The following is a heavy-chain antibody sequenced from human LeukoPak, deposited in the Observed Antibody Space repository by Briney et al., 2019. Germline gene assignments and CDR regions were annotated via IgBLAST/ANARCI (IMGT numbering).Heavy chain of an antibody. J-gene: IGHJ6*03. Sequence: KSSETLSLTCAVYGGSFSSSSYYWGWIRQPPGKGLEWIGSIYYSGSTYYNPSLKSRVTISVDTSKNQFSLKLSSVTAADTAVYYCYSGYDYYYYYYMDVWGKGTTVTISS. D-gene: IGHD5-12*01. CDR1: GGSFSSSSYY. CDR3: YSGYDYYYYYYMDV. V-gene: IGHV4-39*01. CDR2: IYYSGST.